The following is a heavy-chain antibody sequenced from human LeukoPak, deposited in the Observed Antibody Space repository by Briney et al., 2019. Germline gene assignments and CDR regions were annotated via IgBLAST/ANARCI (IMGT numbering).Heavy chain of an antibody. V-gene: IGHV4-34*01. J-gene: IGHJ4*02. CDR1: GGSFSGYY. CDR2: INHSGST. D-gene: IGHD3-10*01. CDR3: ARGGGKYYYGSGSYFPTFDY. Sequence: PSETLSPTCAVYGGSFSGYYWSWIRQPPGKGLEWIGEINHSGSTNYNPSLKSRVTISVDTSKNQFSLKLSSVTAADTAVYYCARGGGKYYYGSGSYFPTFDYWGQGTLVTVSP.